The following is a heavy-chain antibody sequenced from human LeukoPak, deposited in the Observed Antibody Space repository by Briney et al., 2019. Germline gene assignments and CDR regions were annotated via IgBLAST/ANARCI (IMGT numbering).Heavy chain of an antibody. CDR1: GFTLSSCS. D-gene: IGHD6-13*01. CDR3: ARDPHIAAAGTIFDY. J-gene: IGHJ4*02. CDR2: ISSSSSTI. V-gene: IGHV3-48*02. Sequence: GGSLRLSCAVSGFTLSSCSMNWVREAPGKGLEWVSYISSSSSTIYYADSVKGRFTISRDNAKNSLYLQMNSLRDEDSAVYYCARDPHIAAAGTIFDYWGQGTLVTVSS.